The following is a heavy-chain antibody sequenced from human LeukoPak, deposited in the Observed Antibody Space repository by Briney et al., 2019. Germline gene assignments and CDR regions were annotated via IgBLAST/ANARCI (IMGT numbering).Heavy chain of an antibody. D-gene: IGHD3-22*01. V-gene: IGHV3-30*02. CDR3: AKAITMIVVVSDY. Sequence: GGSLRLSCAASGFTFSSYGMHWVRQAPGKGLEGVAFIRYDGSNKYYADSVKGRFTISRDNSKNTLYLQMNSLRAEDTAVYYCAKAITMIVVVSDYWGQGTLVTVSS. CDR1: GFTFSSYG. J-gene: IGHJ4*02. CDR2: IRYDGSNK.